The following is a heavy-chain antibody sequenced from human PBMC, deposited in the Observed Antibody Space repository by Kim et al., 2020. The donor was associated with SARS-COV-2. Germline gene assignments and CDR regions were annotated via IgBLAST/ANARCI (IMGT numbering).Heavy chain of an antibody. Sequence: DSVKGRFTISRDNSKNTLYLQMNSLRAEDTAVYYCASRLEYCSGGSCDDYWGQGTLVTVSS. J-gene: IGHJ4*02. CDR3: ASRLEYCSGGSCDDY. V-gene: IGHV3-30*03. D-gene: IGHD2-15*01.